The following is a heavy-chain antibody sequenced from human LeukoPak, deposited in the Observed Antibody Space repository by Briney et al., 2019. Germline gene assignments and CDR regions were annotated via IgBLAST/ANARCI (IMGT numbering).Heavy chain of an antibody. Sequence: SQTLSLTCAISGDSVSSNSAAWNWIRQSPSRGLEWLGRTYYRSKWYNDYAGSVKSRITINPDTSKNQFSLQLNSVTPEDTAVYYCARDRGLTTFGRYCSGGSCQGIWFDPWGQGTLVTVSS. CDR2: TYYRSKWYN. CDR1: GDSVSSNSAA. D-gene: IGHD2-15*01. J-gene: IGHJ5*02. V-gene: IGHV6-1*01. CDR3: ARDRGLTTFGRYCSGGSCQGIWFDP.